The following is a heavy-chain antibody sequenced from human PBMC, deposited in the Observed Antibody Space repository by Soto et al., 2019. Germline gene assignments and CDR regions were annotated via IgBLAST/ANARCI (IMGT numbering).Heavy chain of an antibody. D-gene: IGHD6-19*01. Sequence: EVQLVESGGGLIQPGGSLRLSCAASGFTVSSKYMTWVRQAPGKGLEWVSVIYGGGTTYYADSVKGRFTISGDNSKNQWYLQMNSLRAEATAVYYFVRAPGWPGFGFWGPGTLVTVSS. CDR2: IYGGGTT. J-gene: IGHJ4*02. CDR3: VRAPGWPGFGF. V-gene: IGHV3-53*01. CDR1: GFTVSSKY.